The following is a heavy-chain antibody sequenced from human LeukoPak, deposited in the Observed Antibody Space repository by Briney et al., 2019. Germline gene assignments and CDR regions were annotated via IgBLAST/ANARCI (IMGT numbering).Heavy chain of an antibody. J-gene: IGHJ5*02. CDR3: ATDPNWFDP. V-gene: IGHV3-7*01. CDR1: GITFRNFW. Sequence: QAGGSLRLSCAASGITFRNFWMTWVRQAPGKGLEWVANIKEDGVKKYYVDSVEGRFTISRDNAMNSLYLQMNSLRVEDTAVYYCATDPNWFDPWGQGTLVTVSS. CDR2: IKEDGVKK.